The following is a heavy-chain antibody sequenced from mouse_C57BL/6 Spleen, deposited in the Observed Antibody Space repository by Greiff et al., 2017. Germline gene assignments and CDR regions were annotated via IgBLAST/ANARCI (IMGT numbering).Heavy chain of an antibody. D-gene: IGHD1-1*01. CDR1: GYTFTSYW. V-gene: IGHV1-69*01. Sequence: QVQLQQPGAELVMPGASVKLSCKASGYTFTSYWMHWVKQRPGQGLEWIGEIDPSDSYTNYNQKFKGKSTLTVDKSSSTAYMQLSSLTSEDSAVYYCARRMGSRFDYWGKGTTLTVSS. J-gene: IGHJ2*01. CDR3: ARRMGSRFDY. CDR2: IDPSDSYT.